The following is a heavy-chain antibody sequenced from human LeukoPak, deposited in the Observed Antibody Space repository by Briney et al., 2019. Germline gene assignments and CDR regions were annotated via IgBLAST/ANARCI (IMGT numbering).Heavy chain of an antibody. CDR1: GFTFSSYS. CDR3: ARGSARDSSGYYYDPLDY. CDR2: ISSSSSYI. D-gene: IGHD3-22*01. Sequence: PGGSLRLSCAASGFTFSSYSMNWVRQAPGKGLEWVSSISSSSSYIYYADSVKGRFTISGDNAKNPLYLQMNSLRAEDTAVYYCARGSARDSSGYYYDPLDYWGQGTLVTVSS. J-gene: IGHJ4*02. V-gene: IGHV3-21*01.